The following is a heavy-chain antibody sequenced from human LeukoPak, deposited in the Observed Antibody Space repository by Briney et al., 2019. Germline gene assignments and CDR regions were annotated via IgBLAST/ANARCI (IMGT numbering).Heavy chain of an antibody. CDR3: AKASVLLWFGELLSLDY. D-gene: IGHD3-10*01. J-gene: IGHJ4*02. Sequence: GGSLRLSCAASGFTFSSYGMSWVRRAPGKGLEWVSAISGSGGSTYYADSVKGRFTISRDNSKNTLYLQMNSLRAEDTAVYYCAKASVLLWFGELLSLDYWGQGTLVTVSS. CDR2: ISGSGGST. CDR1: GFTFSSYG. V-gene: IGHV3-23*01.